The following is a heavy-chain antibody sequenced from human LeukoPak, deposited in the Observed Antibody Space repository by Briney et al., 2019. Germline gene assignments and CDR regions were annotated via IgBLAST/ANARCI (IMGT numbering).Heavy chain of an antibody. J-gene: IGHJ3*02. CDR2: IYYSGST. CDR3: ARVRASGGSSYAFDI. Sequence: SETLSLTCTVSGGSISSYYWSWIRQPPGKGLEWIGYIYYSGSTNYNPSLKSRVTVSVDTSKNQFSLKLSSVTAAGTAVYYCARVRASGGSSYAFDIWGQGTMVTVSS. D-gene: IGHD6-6*01. V-gene: IGHV4-59*01. CDR1: GGSISSYY.